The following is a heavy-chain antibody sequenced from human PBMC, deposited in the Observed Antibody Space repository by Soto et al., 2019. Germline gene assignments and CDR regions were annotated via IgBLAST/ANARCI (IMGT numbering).Heavy chain of an antibody. V-gene: IGHV3-11*01. D-gene: IGHD3-16*01. Sequence: QVQLVESGGGLVKPGESLRLSCAASGFNFSDYYMTWIRQAPGKGLEWVSSIGSSGRTIYYADSVKGRFTISRDNAKKSVMLRMSSLSVEDTAVYYCAIGGSLAPEYWGQGTLVTVSS. CDR3: AIGGSLAPEY. CDR2: IGSSGRTI. J-gene: IGHJ4*02. CDR1: GFNFSDYY.